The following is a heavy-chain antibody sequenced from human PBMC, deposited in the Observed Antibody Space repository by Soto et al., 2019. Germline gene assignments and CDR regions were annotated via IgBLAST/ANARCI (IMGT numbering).Heavy chain of an antibody. D-gene: IGHD2-15*01. CDR3: ALFRGGPNSFDS. J-gene: IGHJ4*02. V-gene: IGHV2-5*02. CDR2: IYWDDDK. CDR1: GLSFSTTGAG. Sequence: SGPTLVNPTQTLTLTCTFSGLSFSTTGAGVGWIRQPPEKALEWLALIYWDDDKRYSPSLKSRLTITKDTSRNQVVLRMTNMKPVETATYFCALFRGGPNSFDSCGPGTLGTGSS.